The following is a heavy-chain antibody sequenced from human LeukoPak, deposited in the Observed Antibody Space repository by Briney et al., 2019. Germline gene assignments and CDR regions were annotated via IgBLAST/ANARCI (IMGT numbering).Heavy chain of an antibody. CDR1: GFTVSSNY. CDR3: ASPLWYDAFDI. D-gene: IGHD2-21*01. Sequence: PGRSLRLSCAASGFTVSSNYMSWVRQAPGKGLEWVSVIYSGGSTYYADSVKGRFTISRDNSKNTLYLQMNSLRAEDTAVYYCASPLWYDAFDIWGQGAMVTVSS. V-gene: IGHV3-66*01. J-gene: IGHJ3*02. CDR2: IYSGGST.